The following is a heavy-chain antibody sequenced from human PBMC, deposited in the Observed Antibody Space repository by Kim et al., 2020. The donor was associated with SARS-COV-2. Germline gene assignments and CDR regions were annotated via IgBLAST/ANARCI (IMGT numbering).Heavy chain of an antibody. CDR3: ARDRGSGFLEY. D-gene: IGHD3-3*01. V-gene: IGHV1-2*02. J-gene: IGHJ4*02. CDR2: T. Sequence: TNFAQTFQGRVTMTRDTSISTAYMELSSLRSDDTAMYYCARDRGSGFLEYWGQGALVTVSS.